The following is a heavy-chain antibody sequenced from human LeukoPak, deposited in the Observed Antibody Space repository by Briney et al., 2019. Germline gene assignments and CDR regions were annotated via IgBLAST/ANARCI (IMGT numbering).Heavy chain of an antibody. V-gene: IGHV4-59*01. J-gene: IGHJ4*02. D-gene: IGHD3-10*01. Sequence: PSETLSLTCTVSGGSISSYYWSWIRQPPGKGLEWIGYIYYSGSTNYNPSLKSRATISVDMSRKHFFLDLISVTAADTAVYYCARAVHYSGTSDQYTGGWYYFDFWGQGTRVTVSS. CDR3: ARAVHYSGTSDQYTGGWYYFDF. CDR1: GGSISSYY. CDR2: IYYSGST.